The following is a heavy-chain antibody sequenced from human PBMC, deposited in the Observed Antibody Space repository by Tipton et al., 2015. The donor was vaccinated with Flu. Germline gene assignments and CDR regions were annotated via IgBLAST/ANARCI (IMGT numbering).Heavy chain of an antibody. CDR1: GGSFSGYY. CDR3: ARGPESIVGATGGWFDP. J-gene: IGHJ5*02. Sequence: TLSLTCAVYGGSFSGYYWSWIRQPPGKGMEWIGEINHSGSTNYNPSLKSRVTISVDTSKNQCSLKLSSVTAADTAVYYCARGPESIVGATGGWFDPWGQGPLAADSS. D-gene: IGHD1-26*01. V-gene: IGHV4-34*01. CDR2: INHSGST.